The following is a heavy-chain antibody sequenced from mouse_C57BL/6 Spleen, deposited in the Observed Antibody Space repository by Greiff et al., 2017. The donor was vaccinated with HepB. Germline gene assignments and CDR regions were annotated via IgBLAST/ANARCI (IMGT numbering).Heavy chain of an antibody. J-gene: IGHJ4*01. CDR1: GFTFSDYG. Sequence: EVQLKESGGGLVKPGGSLKLSCAASGFTFSDYGMHWVRQAPEKGLEWVAYISSGSSTIYYADTVKGRFPISRDNAKNTLFLQMTSLRSEDTAMYYCARNYDGYAMDYWGQGTSVTVSS. V-gene: IGHV5-17*01. CDR2: ISSGSSTI. CDR3: ARNYDGYAMDY. D-gene: IGHD1-1*01.